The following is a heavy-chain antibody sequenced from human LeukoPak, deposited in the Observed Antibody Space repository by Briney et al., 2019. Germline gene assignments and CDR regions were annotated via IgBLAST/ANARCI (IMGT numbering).Heavy chain of an antibody. D-gene: IGHD3-22*01. J-gene: IGHJ4*02. CDR1: GFTFSSYA. Sequence: GGSLRLSCAASGFTFSSYAMNWVRQAPGKGLEWVSAISSSGGSTYYADSVKGRFTTSRDNSKSTLYLQMNSLRAEDTAVYYCAKDPRRNYYDSSGYLVYWGQGTLVTVSS. V-gene: IGHV3-23*01. CDR2: ISSSGGST. CDR3: AKDPRRNYYDSSGYLVY.